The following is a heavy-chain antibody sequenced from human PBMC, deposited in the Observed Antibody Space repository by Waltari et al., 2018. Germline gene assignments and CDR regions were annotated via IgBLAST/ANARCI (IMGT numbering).Heavy chain of an antibody. V-gene: IGHV4-39*07. D-gene: IGHD5-12*01. CDR3: ARSTSYSGYDLRYYYYMDV. CDR2: IYYSGST. J-gene: IGHJ6*03. Sequence: QLQLQESGPGLVKPSETLSPTRTVPVSSISSSCYYWGRIRQAPGPGLEWIGSIYYSGSTYYNPSLKSRVTISVDTSKNQFSLKLSSVTAADTAVYYCARSTSYSGYDLRYYYYMDVWGKGTTVTISS. CDR1: VSSISSSCYY.